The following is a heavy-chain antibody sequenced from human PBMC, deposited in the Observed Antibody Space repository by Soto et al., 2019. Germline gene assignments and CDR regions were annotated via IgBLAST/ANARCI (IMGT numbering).Heavy chain of an antibody. Sequence: QVQLQESGPGLVKPSETLSLTCTVSGGSVSSSSYYWNWVRQPPGKGLEWIGYIYYNGNTNYNPSLKSRVTMSLDTSKNQFSLKLSSVTTADTAVYYCARGGGRMGDYWGQGTLVTVSS. V-gene: IGHV4-61*01. J-gene: IGHJ4*02. CDR3: ARGGGRMGDY. CDR2: IYYNGNT. D-gene: IGHD2-15*01. CDR1: GGSVSSSSYY.